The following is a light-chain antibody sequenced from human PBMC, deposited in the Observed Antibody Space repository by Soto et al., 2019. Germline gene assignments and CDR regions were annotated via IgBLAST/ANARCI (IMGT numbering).Light chain of an antibody. CDR2: DVN. Sequence: QSVLTQPASVSESPGQSITISCTGSSSNVGAYNYVSWYQQHPDKAPKLMIYDVNNRPSGVSDRFSGSKSGNTASLTISGLQAEDEADYYYTRYIRTSTYGLGSEIKVTGL. V-gene: IGLV2-14*01. J-gene: IGLJ1*01. CDR1: SSNVGAYNY. CDR3: TRYIRTSTYG.